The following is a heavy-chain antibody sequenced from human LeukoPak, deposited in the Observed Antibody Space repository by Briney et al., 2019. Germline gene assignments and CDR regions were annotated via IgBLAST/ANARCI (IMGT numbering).Heavy chain of an antibody. V-gene: IGHV4-59*01. CDR1: GGSISSYY. J-gene: IGHJ4*02. CDR3: ARSGSYYYDSSGSFFDY. Sequence: SETLSLTCTVSGGSISSYYWSWIRQPPGKGLEWIGYIYYSGSTNYNPSLKSRVTISVDMSKNQFSLKLSSVTAADTAVYYCARSGSYYYDSSGSFFDYWGQGTLVTVSS. CDR2: IYYSGST. D-gene: IGHD3-22*01.